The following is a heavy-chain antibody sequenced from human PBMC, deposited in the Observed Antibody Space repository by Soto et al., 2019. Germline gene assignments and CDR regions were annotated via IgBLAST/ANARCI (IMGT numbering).Heavy chain of an antibody. CDR3: VRGSDKSSWSPGFDI. Sequence: QVQLQQWGAGLLKPSETLSLTCSVYGGSFSDYYWTWIRQPPGRGLEWIGEINHSGRTSYKPSLKSRITVSVDTSITQISLKMTSVTAADTAVYYCVRGSDKSSWSPGFDIWGQGTMVTVSS. CDR1: GGSFSDYY. V-gene: IGHV4-34*01. D-gene: IGHD6-19*01. CDR2: INHSGRT. J-gene: IGHJ3*02.